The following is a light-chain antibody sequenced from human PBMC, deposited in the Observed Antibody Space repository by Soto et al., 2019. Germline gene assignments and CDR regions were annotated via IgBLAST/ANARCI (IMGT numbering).Light chain of an antibody. V-gene: IGLV2-14*01. CDR1: SSDVGGYNY. CDR2: EVS. Sequence: QSVLAQPASVSGSPGQSITISCTGTSSDVGGYNYVSWYQQHPGKAPKVMIYEVSNRPSGVSNRFSGSKSGNTASLTISGLQAEDEADYYCSSYTSSITDVFGTGTKLTVL. CDR3: SSYTSSITDV. J-gene: IGLJ1*01.